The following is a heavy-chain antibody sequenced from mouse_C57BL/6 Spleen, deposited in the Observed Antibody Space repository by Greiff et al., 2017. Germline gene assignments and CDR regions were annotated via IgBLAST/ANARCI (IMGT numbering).Heavy chain of an antibody. J-gene: IGHJ4*01. D-gene: IGHD3-3*01. Sequence: DVQLVESGGGLVQPKGSLKLSCAASGFTFNTYAMHWVRQAPGQGLEWVARIRSKSSNYATYYADSVKDRFTISRDDSQSMLYLQMNNLTTEDTAMYCCVRERDVGYAMDYWGQGTAVTVSS. V-gene: IGHV10-3*01. CDR3: VRERDVGYAMDY. CDR1: GFTFNTYA. CDR2: IRSKSSNYAT.